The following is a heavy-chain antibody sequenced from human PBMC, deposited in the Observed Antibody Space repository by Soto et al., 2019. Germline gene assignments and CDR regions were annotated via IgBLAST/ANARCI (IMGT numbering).Heavy chain of an antibody. D-gene: IGHD2-15*01. Sequence: EVQLLESGGGLVQPGGSLRLSCAASGFTFSSYAMSWVRQAPGKGLEWVSAISGSGGSTYYADSVKGRFTISRDNSKNTRYLPMNSLRAADTAVYYGAKDRRHSGVVAPFDYWGQGTLVTVSS. V-gene: IGHV3-23*01. CDR1: GFTFSSYA. CDR2: ISGSGGST. J-gene: IGHJ4*02. CDR3: AKDRRHSGVVAPFDY.